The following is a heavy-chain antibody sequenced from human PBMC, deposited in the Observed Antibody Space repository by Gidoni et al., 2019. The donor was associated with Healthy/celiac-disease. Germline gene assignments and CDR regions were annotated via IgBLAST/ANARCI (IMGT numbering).Heavy chain of an antibody. CDR1: GFTFSSYS. D-gene: IGHD3-22*01. Sequence: EVQLVESGGGLVKPGGSLRLSCAASGFTFSSYSMNWVRQAPGKGLEWVSSISSSSSYIYYADSVKGRFTISRDNAKNSLYLQMNSLRAEDTAVYYCARAYYYDSSGSPGAFDIWGQGTMVTVSS. CDR3: ARAYYYDSSGSPGAFDI. CDR2: ISSSSSYI. J-gene: IGHJ3*02. V-gene: IGHV3-21*01.